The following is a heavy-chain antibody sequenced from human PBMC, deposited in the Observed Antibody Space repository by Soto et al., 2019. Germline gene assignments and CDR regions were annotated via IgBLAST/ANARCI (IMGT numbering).Heavy chain of an antibody. V-gene: IGHV3-23*01. CDR3: AKDQQGFGYGLGFDP. J-gene: IGHJ5*02. Sequence: PGGSLRLSCAASGFTFSSYAMSWVRQAPGKGLERVSAISGSGGSTYYADSVKGRFTISRDNSKNTLYLQMNSLRAEDTAVYYCAKDQQGFGYGLGFDPWGQGTLVTVSS. CDR2: ISGSGGST. D-gene: IGHD5-12*01. CDR1: GFTFSSYA.